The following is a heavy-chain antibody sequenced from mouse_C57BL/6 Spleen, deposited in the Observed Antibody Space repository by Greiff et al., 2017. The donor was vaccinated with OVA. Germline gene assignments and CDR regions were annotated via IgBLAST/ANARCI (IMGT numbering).Heavy chain of an antibody. D-gene: IGHD1-1*01. Sequence: QVQLQQSGPELVKPGASVKISCKASGYSFTSYYIHWVKQRPGQGLEWIGWIYPGSGNTKYNEKFKGKATLTADTSSSTAYMQLSSLTSEDSAVYYCAKRGVDYGSSISLDYWGQGTTLTVSS. CDR1: GYSFTSYY. J-gene: IGHJ2*01. CDR3: AKRGVDYGSSISLDY. CDR2: IYPGSGNT. V-gene: IGHV1-66*01.